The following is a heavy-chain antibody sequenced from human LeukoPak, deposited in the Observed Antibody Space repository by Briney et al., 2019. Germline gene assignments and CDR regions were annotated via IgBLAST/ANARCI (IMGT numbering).Heavy chain of an antibody. V-gene: IGHV4-4*02. CDR3: ARDQSTIILGYFAY. J-gene: IGHJ4*02. D-gene: IGHD3-22*01. Sequence: KSSETLSLTCAVSGGSISSSNWWSWVRQPPGKGLEWIGEIYHSGSTNYNPSLKSRVTISVDTSKNQFSLKLSSLTAADTAVYYCARDQSTIILGYFAYWGQGTLVTVSS. CDR1: GGSISSSNW. CDR2: IYHSGST.